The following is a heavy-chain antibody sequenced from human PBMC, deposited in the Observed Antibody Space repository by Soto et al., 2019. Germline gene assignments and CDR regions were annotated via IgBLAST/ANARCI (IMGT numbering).Heavy chain of an antibody. CDR1: GSSVSSAEHY. CDR3: ARLSGYDPAGAADK. J-gene: IGHJ4*02. V-gene: IGHV4-30-4*01. CDR2: GYYGGGS. Sequence: QVQLQESGPGLVTASQTRSLTCTLSGSSVSSAEHYWSWIRQPPGKVLEWNGYGYYGGGSYYNASLQRRVSISVDTSQNQFSLKLTSVTAADTAVYYCARLSGYDPAGAADKWGPGILVSVSS. D-gene: IGHD5-12*01.